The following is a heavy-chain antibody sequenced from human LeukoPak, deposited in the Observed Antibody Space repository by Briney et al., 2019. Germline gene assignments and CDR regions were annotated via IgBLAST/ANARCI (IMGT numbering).Heavy chain of an antibody. CDR1: GFTFSNYW. CDR2: IISDGSST. CDR3: ARDLGRRNSWPA. D-gene: IGHD6-13*01. V-gene: IGHV3-74*01. Sequence: GGSLRLSCAASGFTFSNYWMHWFRQAPGKGLVWFSRIISDGSSTSYADSVKGRFTISRDNTKNTLSLQINTLRVEDTAVYYCARDLGRRNSWPAGGQGTLVTVP. J-gene: IGHJ4*02.